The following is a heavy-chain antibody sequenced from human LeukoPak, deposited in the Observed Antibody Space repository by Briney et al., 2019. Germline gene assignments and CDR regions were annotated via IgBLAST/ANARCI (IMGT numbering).Heavy chain of an antibody. Sequence: ASVKVSCKASGYTFTGYYMHWVRQAPGQGLEWMGWINPNSGGTNYAQKFQGRVTVTRDTSISTAYMELSRLRSDDTAVYYCARVPLVGHSTLRSFDYWGQGTLVTVSS. CDR3: ARVPLVGHSTLRSFDY. V-gene: IGHV1-2*02. D-gene: IGHD6-13*01. CDR2: INPNSGGT. J-gene: IGHJ4*02. CDR1: GYTFTGYY.